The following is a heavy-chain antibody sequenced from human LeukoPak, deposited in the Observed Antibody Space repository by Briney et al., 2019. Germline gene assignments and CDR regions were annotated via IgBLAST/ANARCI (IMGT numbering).Heavy chain of an antibody. V-gene: IGHV3-48*04. CDR1: GFTFSDYS. Sequence: GGSLRLSCAASGFTFSDYSMNWVRQAPGKGLEWVSYISFSVNTKYYGDSVKGRFTISRDNAKNSLYLQMNSLRAEDTAVYYCAREVAGTYWGQGTLVTVSS. J-gene: IGHJ4*02. CDR2: ISFSVNTK. CDR3: AREVAGTY. D-gene: IGHD6-19*01.